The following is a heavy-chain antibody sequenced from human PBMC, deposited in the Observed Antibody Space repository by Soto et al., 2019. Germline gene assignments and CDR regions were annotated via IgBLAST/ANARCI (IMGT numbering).Heavy chain of an antibody. D-gene: IGHD1-1*01. CDR1: GYTFSTYA. Sequence: ASVKVSCKASGYTFSTYAMHWVRQAPGESLEWMGWINGGTGQTRYSQRFQDRVTITRDTPASTANMELTSLTSEDTAVYYCARGKGMEENYYYYGLDIWGQGTTVTVSS. CDR3: ARGKGMEENYYYYGLDI. V-gene: IGHV1-3*01. CDR2: INGGTGQT. J-gene: IGHJ6*02.